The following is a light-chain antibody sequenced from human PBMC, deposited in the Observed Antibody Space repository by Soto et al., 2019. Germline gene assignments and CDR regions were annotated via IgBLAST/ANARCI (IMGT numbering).Light chain of an antibody. CDR3: LQHNSYPWT. CDR1: QSLRSS. Sequence: ETMMTQSPDTLSVSLGERATLSCRASQSLRSSLAWYQQKPGQAPRLLIYGASSRATGISDRFSGWGSGTDFTLTISSLQAEDFATYYCLQHNSYPWTFGHGTKVDIK. J-gene: IGKJ1*01. V-gene: IGKV3D-15*01. CDR2: GAS.